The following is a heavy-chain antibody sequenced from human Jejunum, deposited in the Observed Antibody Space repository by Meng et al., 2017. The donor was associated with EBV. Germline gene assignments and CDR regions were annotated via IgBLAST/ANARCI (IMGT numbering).Heavy chain of an antibody. J-gene: IGHJ4*02. V-gene: IGHV4-4*02. D-gene: IGHD3-22*01. CDR2: IYHGGGT. CDR1: GGSISDNDW. CDR3: AGNGYYALEY. Sequence: QVQLQESGPRLERPSGTLSLPCVVSGGSISDNDWWSWVRQPPGKGLEWLGEIYHGGGTNYNPSLESRVTISVDKSKNQFSLKLNSVTVADTAVYYCAGNGYYALEYWGPGILVTVSS.